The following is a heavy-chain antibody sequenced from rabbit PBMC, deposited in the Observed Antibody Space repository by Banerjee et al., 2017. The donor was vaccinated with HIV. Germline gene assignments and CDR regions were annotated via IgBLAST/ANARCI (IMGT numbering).Heavy chain of an antibody. Sequence: QSLEESGGDLVKPGASLTLTCTASGFSFSSSYYMCWVRQAPGKGLEWIACIYTGSSGSTYYASWAKGRFTISKTSSTTVTLQMTSLTAADTATYFCARGSAAAGYGYAKYFKLWGPGTLVTVS. J-gene: IGHJ4*01. CDR1: GFSFSSSYY. CDR2: IYTGSSGST. V-gene: IGHV1S40*01. CDR3: ARGSAAAGYGYAKYFKL. D-gene: IGHD6-1*01.